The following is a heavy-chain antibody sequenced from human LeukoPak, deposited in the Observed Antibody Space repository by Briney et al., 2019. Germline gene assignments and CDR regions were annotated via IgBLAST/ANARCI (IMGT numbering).Heavy chain of an antibody. Sequence: GRSLRLSCAASGFTFSSYGMHWVRQAPGKGLEWVAVISYDGSNTFYADSVKGRFTISRDNSKNTMYVQMNSLSAEDTAVYYCAKGGQQLGRFSFDYWGQGTLVTVSS. V-gene: IGHV3-30*18. J-gene: IGHJ4*02. D-gene: IGHD6-13*01. CDR2: ISYDGSNT. CDR3: AKGGQQLGRFSFDY. CDR1: GFTFSSYG.